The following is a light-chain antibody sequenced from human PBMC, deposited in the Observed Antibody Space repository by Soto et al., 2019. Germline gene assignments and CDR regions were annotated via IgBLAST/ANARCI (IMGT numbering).Light chain of an antibody. Sequence: QSVLTQPPSVSEAPRQRVTISCAGSSSNIGNNAVNWYQQLPGKAPKLLIYYDDLLPSGVSDRFSGSKSGTSASLAISGLQSEDEADYYCEAWDDSLNGWVFGTGTKVTVL. J-gene: IGLJ1*01. V-gene: IGLV1-36*01. CDR1: SSNIGNNA. CDR3: EAWDDSLNGWV. CDR2: YDD.